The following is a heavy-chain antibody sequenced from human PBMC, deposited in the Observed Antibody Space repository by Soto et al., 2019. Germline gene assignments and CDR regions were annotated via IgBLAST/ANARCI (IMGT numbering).Heavy chain of an antibody. J-gene: IGHJ3*02. CDR2: RFDRGDP. CDR1: GFSSSSVHY. Sequence: PSETMSVTCDVSGFSSSSVHYWGCIRQSSGKGLGWIASRFDRGDPLYNAYLKSRVTIAVDTSQHQVSLEVASVTAADTALYYCVRYSRLAIDGVAIGGHGTVVTVSS. V-gene: IGHV4-38-2*01. CDR3: VRYSRLAIDGVAI. D-gene: IGHD2-15*01.